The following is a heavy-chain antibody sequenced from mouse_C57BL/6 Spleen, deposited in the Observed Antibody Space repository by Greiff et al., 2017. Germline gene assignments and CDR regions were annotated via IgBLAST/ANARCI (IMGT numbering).Heavy chain of an antibody. CDR1: GYAFSSSW. CDR2: IYPGDGDT. D-gene: IGHD4-1*01. J-gene: IGHJ4*01. CDR3: ARSLGFPGAMDD. Sequence: QVQLQQSGPELVKPGASVKISCKASGYAFSSSWMNWVKQRPGKGLEWIGRIYPGDGDTNYNGKFKGKATLTADKSSSTAYMQLSSLTSEDSAVYFWARSLGFPGAMDDWGQGTSVTVSS. V-gene: IGHV1-82*01.